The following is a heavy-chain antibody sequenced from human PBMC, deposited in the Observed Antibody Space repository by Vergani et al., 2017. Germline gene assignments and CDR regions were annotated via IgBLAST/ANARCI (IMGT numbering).Heavy chain of an antibody. Sequence: EVQLVESGGGLVKPGGSLRLSCAASGFTFSNAWMSWVRQAPGKGLEWVGRIKSKTDGGTTDYAAPVKGRFTISSDNAKKTLYLQMNSLRAEDTAVYYCARDYYDSSGYAASFDYWGQGTLVTVSS. J-gene: IGHJ4*02. CDR3: ARDYYDSSGYAASFDY. CDR2: IKSKTDGGTT. V-gene: IGHV3-15*05. CDR1: GFTFSNAW. D-gene: IGHD3-22*01.